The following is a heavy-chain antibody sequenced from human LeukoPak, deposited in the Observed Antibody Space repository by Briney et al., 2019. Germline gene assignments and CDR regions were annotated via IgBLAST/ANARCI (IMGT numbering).Heavy chain of an antibody. Sequence: KPGGSLRLSCAASGFTFSDYYMSWIRHAPGMGLEWLSCISSSGSTIYYADSVKGRFTISRDNARNSLYLQMNSLRAEDTAVYYCARLFGSGTYLFDYWGQGTLVTVSS. CDR3: ARLFGSGTYLFDY. CDR2: ISSSGSTI. J-gene: IGHJ4*02. CDR1: GFTFSDYY. V-gene: IGHV3-11*01. D-gene: IGHD3-10*01.